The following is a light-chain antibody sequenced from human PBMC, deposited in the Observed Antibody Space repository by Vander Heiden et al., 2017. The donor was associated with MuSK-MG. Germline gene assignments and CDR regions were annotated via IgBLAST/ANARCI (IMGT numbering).Light chain of an antibody. CDR3: QQRNNGPPTWT. CDR1: QSVSRY. J-gene: IGKJ1*01. Sequence: IALTHSPATLSLSPGESATLSCRASQSVSRYLAWYKKKPGQAPRLLIYDASNRATGIKARFSGSGYGTDFNLTISSREPEDFAVYYCQQRNNGPPTWTFGQGTKVEIK. CDR2: DAS. V-gene: IGKV3-11*01.